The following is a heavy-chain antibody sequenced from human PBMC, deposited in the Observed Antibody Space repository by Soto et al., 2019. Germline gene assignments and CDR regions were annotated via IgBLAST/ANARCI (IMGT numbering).Heavy chain of an antibody. V-gene: IGHV5-10-1*01. CDR2: IDPTVSYT. CDR3: ARVLRLTVTRKDG. Sequence: GESLKISCKGSGYSFTRYWISWVRQMPGKGLEWMGRIDPTVSYTNYSPSFQGHVTISAEKSISTAYLLWSSLMASDIAMFYCARVLRLTVTRKDGWDKVTTAISSS. J-gene: IGHJ6*04. CDR1: GYSFTRYW. D-gene: IGHD4-17*01.